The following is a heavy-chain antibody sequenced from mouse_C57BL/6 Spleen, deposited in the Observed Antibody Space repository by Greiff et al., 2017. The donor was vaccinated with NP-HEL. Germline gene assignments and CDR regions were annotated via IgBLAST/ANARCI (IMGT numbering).Heavy chain of an antibody. CDR3: ARSGDDGYYVHFDY. V-gene: IGHV1-82*01. D-gene: IGHD2-3*01. CDR1: GYAFSSSW. Sequence: VQLQQSGPELVKPGASVKISCKASGYAFSSSWMNWVKQRPGKGLEWIGRIYPGDGDTNYNGKFKGKATLTADKSSSTAYMQLSSLTSEDSAVYFCARSGDDGYYVHFDYWGQGTTLTVSS. J-gene: IGHJ2*01. CDR2: IYPGDGDT.